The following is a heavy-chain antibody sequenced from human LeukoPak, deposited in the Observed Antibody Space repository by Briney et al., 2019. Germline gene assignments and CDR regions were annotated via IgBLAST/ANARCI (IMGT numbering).Heavy chain of an antibody. V-gene: IGHV4-59*01. CDR3: ARDLGSHPANWFDP. Sequence: PSETLSLTCTVSGGSISSYYWSWIRQPPGKGLEWIGNIYYSGSTNYNPSLKSRVTISVDTSKNQFSLKLSSVTAADTAVYYCARDLGSHPANWFDPWGQGTLVTVSS. D-gene: IGHD6-13*01. CDR1: GGSISSYY. J-gene: IGHJ5*02. CDR2: IYYSGST.